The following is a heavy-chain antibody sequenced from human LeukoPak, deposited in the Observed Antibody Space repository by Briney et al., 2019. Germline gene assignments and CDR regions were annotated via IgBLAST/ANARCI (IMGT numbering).Heavy chain of an antibody. D-gene: IGHD6-25*01. Sequence: SETLSLTCTVSGGSISSHYWSWIRQPPGKGLEWIGYIYYSGSTNYNPSLKSRVTISVDTSMNKFSFKLSSVTAAETAGYYCAREDSGSPDYWGQGTLVTVSS. V-gene: IGHV4-59*11. CDR3: AREDSGSPDY. CDR2: IYYSGST. CDR1: GGSISSHY. J-gene: IGHJ4*02.